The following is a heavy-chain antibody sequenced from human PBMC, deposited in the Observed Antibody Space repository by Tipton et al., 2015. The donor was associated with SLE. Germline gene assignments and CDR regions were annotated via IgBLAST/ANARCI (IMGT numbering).Heavy chain of an antibody. CDR2: INHSGST. CDR3: AREPVYYYYYMDV. J-gene: IGHJ6*03. Sequence: LRLSCAVYGGSFSGYYWSWIRQPPGKGLEWIGEINHSGSTNYNPSLKSRVTISVDTSKNQFSLKLSSVTAADTAAYYCAREPVYYYYYMDVWGKGTTVTVSS. CDR1: GGSFSGYY. V-gene: IGHV4-34*01.